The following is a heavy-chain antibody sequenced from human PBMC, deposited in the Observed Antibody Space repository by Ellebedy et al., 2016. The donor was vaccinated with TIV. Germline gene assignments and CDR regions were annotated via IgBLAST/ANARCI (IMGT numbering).Heavy chain of an antibody. CDR2: IFWDDDK. CDR3: VHRAFCGNDCFFFYFDG. V-gene: IGHV2-5*02. J-gene: IGHJ4*02. Sequence: SGPTLVKPTQTLTLTCTFSGFSLDTSGLSVGWIRQPPGKALEWLALIFWDDDKRYRPSLKSRLTIAKDTSKNQVVLTMTNMDPVDTGTYYCVHRAFCGNDCFFFYFDGWGQGTLVTVSS. D-gene: IGHD2-21*02. CDR1: GFSLDTSGLS.